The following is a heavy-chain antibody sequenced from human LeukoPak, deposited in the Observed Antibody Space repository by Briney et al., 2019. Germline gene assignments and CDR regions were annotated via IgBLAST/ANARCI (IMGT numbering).Heavy chain of an antibody. Sequence: SETLSLTRTVSGGSISSGSYYWSWIRQPAGKGLEWIGRIYTSGSTNYNPSLRSRVTISVDTSKNQFSLKLSSVTAADTAVYYCASLGCSSTSCQYYYYMDVWGKGTTVTVSS. CDR3: ASLGCSSTSCQYYYYMDV. CDR1: GGSISSGSYY. V-gene: IGHV4-61*02. D-gene: IGHD2-2*01. CDR2: IYTSGST. J-gene: IGHJ6*03.